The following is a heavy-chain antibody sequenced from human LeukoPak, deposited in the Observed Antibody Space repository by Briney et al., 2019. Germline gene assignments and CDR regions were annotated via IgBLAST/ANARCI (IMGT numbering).Heavy chain of an antibody. Sequence: SETLSLTCTVSGGSISSYYWTWIRQSAGKGLEWIGRINTSGSTNYNSSLRSRVTMSVNTSTNQFSPTLTSVTAADTAVYSCAREGGDPRWLDPWGQGTLVTVSS. CDR3: AREGGDPRWLDP. CDR2: INTSGST. CDR1: GGSISSYY. V-gene: IGHV4-4*07. D-gene: IGHD6-25*01. J-gene: IGHJ5*02.